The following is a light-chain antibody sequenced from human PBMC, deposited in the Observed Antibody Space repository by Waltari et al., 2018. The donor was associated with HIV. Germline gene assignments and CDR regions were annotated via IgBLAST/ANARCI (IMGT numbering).Light chain of an antibody. CDR3: CSYAGSSTFVV. Sequence: QSALTQPASVSGSPGQSITIYFTGTSSDVGSYNLVSWYQHHPGKGTQLRIWEVSSRPQGVSNRFSGFKSGNTASPTSSGLQGEGEAEYFCCSYAGSSTFVVFGGGTKLTVL. J-gene: IGLJ2*01. V-gene: IGLV2-23*02. CDR2: EVS. CDR1: SSDVGSYNL.